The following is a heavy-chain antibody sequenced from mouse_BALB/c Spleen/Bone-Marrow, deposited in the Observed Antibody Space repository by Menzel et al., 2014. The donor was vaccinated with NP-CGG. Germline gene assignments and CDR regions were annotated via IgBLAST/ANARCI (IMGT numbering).Heavy chain of an antibody. V-gene: IGHV1-31*01. Sequence: DVQLQESGPELVKPGASVKISCKASGYSFTGYYMHWVKQSHVKSLEWIGRINPYNGATSYNQNFKDKASLTVDKSSSIAYMELHSLTSEDSAVYYCARRNYGSSYWYFDVWGAGTTVTVSS. CDR2: INPYNGAT. CDR3: ARRNYGSSYWYFDV. D-gene: IGHD1-1*01. CDR1: GYSFTGYY. J-gene: IGHJ1*01.